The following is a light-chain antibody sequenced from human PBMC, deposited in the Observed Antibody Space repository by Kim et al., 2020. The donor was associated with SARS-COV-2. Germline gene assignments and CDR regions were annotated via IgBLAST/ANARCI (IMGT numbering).Light chain of an antibody. Sequence: PGQSITSSCTGTSRDVGGYNYVSWYQQHPGKAPKLMIYDVSNRPSGVSNRFSGSKSGNTASLTISGLQAEDEADYYCSSYTSSTVVFGGGTQLTVL. CDR1: SRDVGGYNY. V-gene: IGLV2-14*03. CDR2: DVS. J-gene: IGLJ2*01. CDR3: SSYTSSTVV.